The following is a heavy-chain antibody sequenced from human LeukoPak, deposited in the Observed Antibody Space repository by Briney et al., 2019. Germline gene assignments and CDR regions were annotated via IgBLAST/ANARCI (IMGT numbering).Heavy chain of an antibody. J-gene: IGHJ5*02. Sequence: GASVKVSCQPSGYVFTDYYIHWVRQARGQGLEWLGWINPNSGATTYAPKFQARVTLTRDTSISTAYMELNGLTSDDTAVYYCTRGPYNNTRGWFDPWGQGTLVSVSS. CDR3: TRGPYNNTRGWFDP. V-gene: IGHV1-2*02. D-gene: IGHD3-10*01. CDR2: INPNSGAT. CDR1: GYVFTDYY.